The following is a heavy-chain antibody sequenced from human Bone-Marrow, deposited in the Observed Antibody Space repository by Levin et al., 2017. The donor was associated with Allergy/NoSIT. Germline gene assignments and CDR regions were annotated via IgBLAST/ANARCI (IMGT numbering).Heavy chain of an antibody. V-gene: IGHV3-72*01. J-gene: IGHJ3*02. D-gene: IGHD5-12*01. Sequence: LTGGSLRLSCAASGFTFSDYYMDWVRQAPGKGLEWVGRIRRKLNTYTTEYAAAVNGRFTISRDDSKSSLYLQMTSVKTEDTAVYFCARIVTSGNSDALDIWGQGTMVAVSS. CDR3: ARIVTSGNSDALDI. CDR2: IRRKLNTYTT. CDR1: GFTFSDYY.